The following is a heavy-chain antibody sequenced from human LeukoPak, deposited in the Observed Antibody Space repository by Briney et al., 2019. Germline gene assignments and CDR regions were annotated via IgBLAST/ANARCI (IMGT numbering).Heavy chain of an antibody. V-gene: IGHV4-59*01. J-gene: IGHJ3*02. CDR3: ARGGFRDDAFDI. CDR1: GGSINNYY. D-gene: IGHD3-10*01. Sequence: SETLSLTCTVSGGSINNYYWSWIRQPPGKGLEWIGFIYSSGSTNYNPSLKSRVTISVDTSMNQFSLKLNSLTAADAAVYYCARGGFRDDAFDIWGQGTMVTVSS. CDR2: IYSSGST.